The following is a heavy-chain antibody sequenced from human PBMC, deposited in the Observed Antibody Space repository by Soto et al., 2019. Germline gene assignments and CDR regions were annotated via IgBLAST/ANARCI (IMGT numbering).Heavy chain of an antibody. CDR2: IYWDDDK. CDR3: IQSRCGGDCLQSYASHYHYGMDV. CDR1: GFSLSTSGVG. J-gene: IGHJ6*02. Sequence: QITLKESGPTLVKPTQTITLTCTFSGFSLSTSGVGVGWIRQPPGKALEWLALIYWDDDKRYSPSLRSRPTIRKDTSKNQVVLTMTNMDPVDTATYYCIQSRCGGDCLQSYASHYHYGMDVWGQGTTVTVSS. V-gene: IGHV2-5*02. D-gene: IGHD2-21*02.